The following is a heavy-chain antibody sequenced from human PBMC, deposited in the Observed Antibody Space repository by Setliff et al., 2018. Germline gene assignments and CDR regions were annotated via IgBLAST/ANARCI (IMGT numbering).Heavy chain of an antibody. V-gene: IGHV4-4*08. J-gene: IGHJ5*02. CDR3: AREDGPHCVTSSCPGAWFDP. CDR1: GDSIINYY. Sequence: SETLSLTCTVSGDSIINYYWSWIRQPPGKGLEWIGNIYSSGSTNYNPSLKSRVTISVDTSKNQFSLKLSAVTAADTAVYFCAREDGPHCVTSSCPGAWFDPWGQGSLVTVSS. D-gene: IGHD2-2*01. CDR2: IYSSGST.